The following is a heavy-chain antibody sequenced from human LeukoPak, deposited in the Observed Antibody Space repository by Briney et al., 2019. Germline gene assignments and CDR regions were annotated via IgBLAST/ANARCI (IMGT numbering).Heavy chain of an antibody. J-gene: IGHJ4*02. CDR3: ARGGNYDFWSGPSFDY. CDR1: GDSIRSYY. V-gene: IGHV4-4*07. CDR2: IFGSGNT. D-gene: IGHD3-3*01. Sequence: SETLSLTCTVSGDSIRSYYWSWIRQPAGKGLEWIGRIFGSGNTNYNPSLKSRVTMSVDTSRNQFSLKLSSVTAADTAVYYCARGGNYDFWSGPSFDYWGQGTLVTVSS.